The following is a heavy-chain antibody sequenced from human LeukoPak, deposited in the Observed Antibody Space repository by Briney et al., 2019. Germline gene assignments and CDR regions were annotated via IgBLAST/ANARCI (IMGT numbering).Heavy chain of an antibody. J-gene: IGHJ5*01. D-gene: IGHD6-19*01. CDR2: IHYSGST. Sequence: SETLSLTCNVSGGSVSSHHWSWIRQSPGRGLEWIGYIHYSGSTNYNPSLKSRVTMSVDTSKNQFSLNLRSVSAADTAVYYCARGYSSGWFVYWGQGTLVTVSS. CDR3: ARGYSSGWFVY. V-gene: IGHV4-59*02. CDR1: GGSVSSHH.